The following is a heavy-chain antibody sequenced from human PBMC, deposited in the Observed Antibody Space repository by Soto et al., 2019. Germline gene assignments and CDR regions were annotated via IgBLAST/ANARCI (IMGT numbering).Heavy chain of an antibody. D-gene: IGHD3-22*01. CDR1: GGSISSGGYY. CDR2: IYYSGST. V-gene: IGHV4-31*03. Sequence: SETLSLTCTVSGGSISSGGYYWSWIRQHPGKGLEWIGYIYYSGSTYYNPSLKSRVTISVDTSKNQFSLKLSSVTAADTAVYYCARVRSGSFPLYWFDPWGQGTLVTVSS. CDR3: ARVRSGSFPLYWFDP. J-gene: IGHJ5*02.